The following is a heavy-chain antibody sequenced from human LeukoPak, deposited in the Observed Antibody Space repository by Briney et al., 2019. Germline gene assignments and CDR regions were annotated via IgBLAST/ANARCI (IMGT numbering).Heavy chain of an antibody. CDR2: ISGSGKDT. Sequence: GGSLRLFCAASGFTLSTYAMSWVRQAPGKGLECVSTISGSGKDTYYVDSVKGRFTISRDSSKNTLYLQMNSLRAEDSAVYYCAKSTKPTLVTPDFWGQGTLVTVSS. CDR1: GFTLSTYA. V-gene: IGHV3-23*01. J-gene: IGHJ4*02. D-gene: IGHD4-23*01. CDR3: AKSTKPTLVTPDF.